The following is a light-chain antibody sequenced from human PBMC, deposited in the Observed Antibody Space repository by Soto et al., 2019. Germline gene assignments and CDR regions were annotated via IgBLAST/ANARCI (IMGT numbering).Light chain of an antibody. CDR1: TSDVGGHNF. CDR3: SSYTRSSIWV. V-gene: IGLV2-14*01. J-gene: IGLJ3*02. CDR2: EVD. Sequence: QSALTQPASVSGSPGESITISCSGTTSDVGGHNFVSWFQQHPGKAPKMMIYEVDQRPSGVSIRFSGSKSGNTASLTISGLQTEDEADYYCSSYTRSSIWVFGGGTKLTVL.